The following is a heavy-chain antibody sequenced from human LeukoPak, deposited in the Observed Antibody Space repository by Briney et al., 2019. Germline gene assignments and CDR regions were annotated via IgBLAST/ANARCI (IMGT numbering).Heavy chain of an antibody. CDR1: GGSFSGYY. D-gene: IGHD2-2*02. Sequence: PSETLSLTCAVYGGSFSGYYWSWIRQPPGKGLEWIGEINHSGSTNYNPSLKSRVTISVDTSKNQFSLKLSSVTAADTAVYYCARIGYCSSTGCYTGSASDAFDIWGQGTMVTVSS. CDR2: INHSGST. V-gene: IGHV4-34*01. J-gene: IGHJ3*02. CDR3: ARIGYCSSTGCYTGSASDAFDI.